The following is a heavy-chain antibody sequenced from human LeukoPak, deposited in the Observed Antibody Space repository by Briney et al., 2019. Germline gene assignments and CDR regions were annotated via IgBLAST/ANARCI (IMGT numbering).Heavy chain of an antibody. J-gene: IGHJ4*02. CDR2: IYYRGST. CDR3: ARGVPHYGVSAFYYYDY. CDR1: GASISSGGIF. Sequence: SETLSLSCTVSGASISSGGIFWSWIRQHPGKGLEWIGCIYYRGSTYYNPPLRSRATISVDTSKNQFSLNLTSVAAADTAVYFCARGVPHYGVSAFYYYDYWGQGTLVSVSS. V-gene: IGHV4-31*03. D-gene: IGHD3-16*01.